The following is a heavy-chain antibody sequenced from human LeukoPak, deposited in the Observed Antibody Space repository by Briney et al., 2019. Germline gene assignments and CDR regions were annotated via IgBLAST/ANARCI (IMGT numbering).Heavy chain of an antibody. D-gene: IGHD3-10*01. Sequence: GASVKVSCKASGYTFTSNYIHWVRQAPGQGLEWMGMIYPRDGSTSYAQKFQGRVTVTRDTSTSTVHMELSGLRSEDTAVYYCARTAMVRGTTFDYWGQGTLVTVSS. CDR3: ARTAMVRGTTFDY. V-gene: IGHV1-46*01. CDR1: GYTFTSNY. CDR2: IYPRDGST. J-gene: IGHJ4*02.